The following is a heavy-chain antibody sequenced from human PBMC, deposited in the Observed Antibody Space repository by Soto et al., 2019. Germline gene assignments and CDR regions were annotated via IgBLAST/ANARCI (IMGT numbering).Heavy chain of an antibody. V-gene: IGHV1-69*04. CDR2: IIPILGIA. CDR1: GYTFTSYD. CDR3: AREEEGELLVGAVDAFDI. D-gene: IGHD1-26*01. Sequence: AASVKVSCKASGYTFTSYDINWVRQATGQGLEWMGRIIPILGIANYAQKFQGRVTITADKSTSTAYMELSSLRSEDTAVYYCAREEEGELLVGAVDAFDIWGQGTMVTVSS. J-gene: IGHJ3*02.